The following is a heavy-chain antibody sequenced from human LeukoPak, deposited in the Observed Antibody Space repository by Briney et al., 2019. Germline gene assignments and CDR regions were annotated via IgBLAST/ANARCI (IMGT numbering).Heavy chain of an antibody. D-gene: IGHD3-22*01. V-gene: IGHV4-30-2*01. J-gene: IGHJ3*02. CDR3: ARDATDYYGSGLRSLDI. CDR1: GGSISSGGYY. Sequence: SSQTLSLTCTVSGGSISSGGYYWSWIRQPPGKGLKWIGYIYHSGSTYYNPSLKSRVTISVDRSKNQFSLKLSSVTAADTAVYYCARDATDYYGSGLRSLDIWGQGTMVTVSS. CDR2: IYHSGST.